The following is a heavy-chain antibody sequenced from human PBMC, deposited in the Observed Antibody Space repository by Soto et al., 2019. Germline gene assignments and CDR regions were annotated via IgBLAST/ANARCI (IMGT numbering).Heavy chain of an antibody. CDR3: ASEVSSTDGMDV. V-gene: IGHV4-39*01. J-gene: IGHJ6*02. CDR2: IYYTGNT. CDR1: GDSSVSSSSYY. Sequence: SETLSLTCTVSGDSSVSSSSYYWGWIRQPPGKGLEWIGSIYYTGNTFYSPSFRSRLTISVDTSKSQFSLKLRSVTAADTATYYCASEVSSTDGMDVWGQGTTVTV. D-gene: IGHD2-15*01.